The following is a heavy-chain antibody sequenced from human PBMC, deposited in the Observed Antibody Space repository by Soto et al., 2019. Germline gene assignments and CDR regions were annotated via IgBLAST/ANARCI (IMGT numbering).Heavy chain of an antibody. CDR2: ISGSGGST. V-gene: IGHV3-23*01. CDR3: ARGPSRRVSSGYPLDY. D-gene: IGHD3-22*01. CDR1: GFTFSSYA. J-gene: IGHJ4*02. Sequence: EVQLLESGGGLVQPGGSLRLSCAASGFTFSSYAMSWVRQAPGKGLEWVSAISGSGGSTYYADSVKGRFTISRDNSKNTLYLQMNSLRAEDTAVYYCARGPSRRVSSGYPLDYWGQGTLVTVSS.